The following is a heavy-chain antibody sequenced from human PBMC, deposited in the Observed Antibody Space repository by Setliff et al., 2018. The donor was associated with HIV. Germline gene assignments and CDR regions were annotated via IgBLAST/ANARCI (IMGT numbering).Heavy chain of an antibody. CDR3: TRAFPPMIPAAFGI. D-gene: IGHD3-22*01. Sequence: GASVKVSCKASGFSFSRHYIHWVRQAPGQGLEWMGMINPSDGIPSYAQKFQGRVVVTRDTSRSTVYMELSSLRSEDTAVYFCTRAFPPMIPAAFGIWGLGTLVTVSS. V-gene: IGHV1-46*01. CDR1: GFSFSRHY. J-gene: IGHJ3*02. CDR2: INPSDGIP.